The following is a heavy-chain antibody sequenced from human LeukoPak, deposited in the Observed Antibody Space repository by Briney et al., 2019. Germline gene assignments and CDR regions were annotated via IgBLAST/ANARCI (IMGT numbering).Heavy chain of an antibody. CDR1: GFTFSSYS. CDR2: ISSSSTTI. V-gene: IGHV3-48*01. D-gene: IGHD3-3*01. Sequence: QTGGSLRLSCSASGFTFSSYSMNWVRQAPGKGLEWVSYISSSSTTIYYADSVKGRFTISRDNAKNSLYLQMNSLRVADTAVYYCARGPCKDFWSGYSDYWGQGTLVTVSS. CDR3: ARGPCKDFWSGYSDY. J-gene: IGHJ4*02.